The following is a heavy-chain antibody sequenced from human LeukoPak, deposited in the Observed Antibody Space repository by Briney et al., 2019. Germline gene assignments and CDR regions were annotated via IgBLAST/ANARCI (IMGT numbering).Heavy chain of an antibody. Sequence: PGGSLRLSCAASGFTFSSYGMHWVRQAPGKGLEWVAVISYDGSNKYYADSVKGRFTISRDNSKNTLYLQMNSLRAEDTAVYYCARDRGSDFWSGYSNWFDPWGQGTLVTVSS. CDR3: ARDRGSDFWSGYSNWFDP. V-gene: IGHV3-30*19. D-gene: IGHD3-3*01. CDR2: ISYDGSNK. J-gene: IGHJ5*02. CDR1: GFTFSSYG.